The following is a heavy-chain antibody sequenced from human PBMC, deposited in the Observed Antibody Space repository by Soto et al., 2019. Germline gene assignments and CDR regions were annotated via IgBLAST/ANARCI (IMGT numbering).Heavy chain of an antibody. J-gene: IGHJ4*02. CDR1: GGTFSSYA. Sequence: GASVKVSCKASGGTFSSYAISWVRQAPGQGLEWMGGIIHIFGTANYAQKFQGRVTITADESTSTAYMELSSLRSEDTAVYYCARDLTIFGNTYNDYWGQGTLVTVSS. D-gene: IGHD3-3*01. CDR2: IIHIFGTA. V-gene: IGHV1-69*13. CDR3: ARDLTIFGNTYNDY.